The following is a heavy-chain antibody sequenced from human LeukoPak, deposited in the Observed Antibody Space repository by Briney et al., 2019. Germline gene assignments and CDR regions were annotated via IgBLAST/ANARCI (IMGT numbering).Heavy chain of an antibody. CDR3: ARRGSSWYGFDY. CDR2: ISTSGST. J-gene: IGHJ4*02. Sequence: SETLSLTCTVSGGSISSYYWSWIRQPAGKGLEWIGRISTSGSTNYKSSLKSRVTMSVDTSKNQFSLNLTSVTAADTAMYYCARRGSSWYGFDYWGQGTLVTVSS. V-gene: IGHV4-4*07. CDR1: GGSISSYY. D-gene: IGHD6-13*01.